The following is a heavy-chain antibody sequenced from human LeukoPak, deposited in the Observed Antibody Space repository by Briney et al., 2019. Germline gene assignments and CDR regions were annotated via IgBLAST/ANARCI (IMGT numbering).Heavy chain of an antibody. V-gene: IGHV3-21*01. CDR1: GFTFSSYS. CDR2: ISSSSSYI. D-gene: IGHD3-16*02. Sequence: GGSLRLSCAASGFTFSSYSMNWVRQAPGKGLEWVSSISSSSSYIYYADSVKGRFTISRDNAKNSLYLQMNSLRAEDTAVYYCARDTILRLGELSSYSPFDYWGQGTLVTVSS. CDR3: ARDTILRLGELSSYSPFDY. J-gene: IGHJ4*02.